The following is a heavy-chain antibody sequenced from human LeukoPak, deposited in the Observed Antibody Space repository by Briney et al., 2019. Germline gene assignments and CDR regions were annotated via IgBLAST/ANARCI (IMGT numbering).Heavy chain of an antibody. V-gene: IGHV6-1*01. CDR2: TYYRSKWYN. Sequence: SQTLSLNCAMSGDSVSSNSAAWNWIRQSPSRGLEWLGRTYYRSKWYNDYEVFVKSRITINPDTSKNQFSLQLNSGTPEDTAVYCCARGGSSGLDYWGQGTLVTVSS. J-gene: IGHJ4*02. CDR3: ARGGSSGLDY. CDR1: GDSVSSNSAA. D-gene: IGHD6-6*01.